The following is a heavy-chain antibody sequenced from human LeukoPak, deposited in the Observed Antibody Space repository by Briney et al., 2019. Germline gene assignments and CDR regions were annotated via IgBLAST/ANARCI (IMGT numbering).Heavy chain of an antibody. CDR3: ARVGYCSSTSCYAVAYYYYYMDV. Sequence: GGSLRLSCAASGFTFTSYSMNWVRQAPGKGLEWASSISSSSSYIYYADSVKGRFTISRDNAKNSLYLQMNSLRAEDTAVYYCARVGYCSSTSCYAVAYYYYYMDVWGKGTTVTVSS. V-gene: IGHV3-21*01. J-gene: IGHJ6*03. D-gene: IGHD2-2*01. CDR2: ISSSSSYI. CDR1: GFTFTSYS.